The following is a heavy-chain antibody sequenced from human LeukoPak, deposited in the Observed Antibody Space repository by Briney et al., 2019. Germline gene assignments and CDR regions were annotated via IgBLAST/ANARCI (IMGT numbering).Heavy chain of an antibody. CDR1: GGSISSSSYY. CDR3: ARRGRWNDLRFDY. Sequence: SETLSLTCTVSGGSISSSSYYWGWIRQPPGKGLEWIGSIYYSGSTYYNPSLKSRVTISVDTSKNQFSLKLSSVTAADTAVYYCARRGRWNDLRFDYWGQGTLVTVSS. V-gene: IGHV4-39*01. J-gene: IGHJ4*02. CDR2: IYYSGST. D-gene: IGHD1-1*01.